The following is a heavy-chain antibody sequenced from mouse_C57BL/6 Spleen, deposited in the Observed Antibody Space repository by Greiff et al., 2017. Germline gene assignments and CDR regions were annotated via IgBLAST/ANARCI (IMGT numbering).Heavy chain of an antibody. D-gene: IGHD1-1*01. V-gene: IGHV1-47*01. CDR2: FHPYNDDT. CDR3: ARRSYYGSSYGYFDV. Sequence: VQLQQSGAELVKPGASVKMSCKASGYTFTTYPIEWMKQNHGKSLEWIGNFHPYNDDTKYNEKFKGKVTLPVDKSSSTVYLELSRLTSGDSAVYYCARRSYYGSSYGYFDVWGRGTTVTVSS. CDR1: GYTFTTYP. J-gene: IGHJ1*03.